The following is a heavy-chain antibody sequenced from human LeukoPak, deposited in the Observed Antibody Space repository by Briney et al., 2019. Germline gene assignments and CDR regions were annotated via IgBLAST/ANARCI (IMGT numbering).Heavy chain of an antibody. CDR2: ISAYNGNT. V-gene: IGHV1-18*01. CDR3: ARDRHGYSYYYDSSGYCDP. J-gene: IGHJ5*02. Sequence: GASVKVSCKASGYTCTSYGISWVRQAPGQGLEWMGWISAYNGNTNYAQKLQGRVTMTTDTSTSTAYIQLRSLRSDDTAVYYCARDRHGYSYYYDSSGYCDPWGQGTLVTVSS. CDR1: GYTCTSYG. D-gene: IGHD3-22*01.